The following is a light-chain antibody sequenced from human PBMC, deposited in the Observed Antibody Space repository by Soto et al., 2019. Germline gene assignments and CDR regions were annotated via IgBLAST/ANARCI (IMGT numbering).Light chain of an antibody. V-gene: IGKV3-20*01. J-gene: IGKJ4*01. CDR1: QSVSSSY. CDR3: KKYGSSPQLT. CDR2: GAS. Sequence: EIVLTQSPGTLSLSPGERATLSCRASQSVSSSYLAWYQQKPGQAPRLLIYGASSRATGIPDRFSGSGSGTDFTITISRLEPEDFAVYYCKKYGSSPQLTFGGGTTVEIK.